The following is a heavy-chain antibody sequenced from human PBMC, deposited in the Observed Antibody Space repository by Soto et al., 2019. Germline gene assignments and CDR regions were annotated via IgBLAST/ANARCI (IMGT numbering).Heavy chain of an antibody. Sequence: ASVKVSCKASGYTFTSYGISWVRQAPGQGLEWMGWISAYNGNTNYAQKLQGRVTMTTDTSTSTAYMELRSLRSDDTALYYCAAGRGHSSCYSDFDSGGQGTLVTVST. D-gene: IGHD3-22*01. V-gene: IGHV1-18*01. J-gene: IGHJ4*02. CDR2: ISAYNGNT. CDR3: AAGRGHSSCYSDFDS. CDR1: GYTFTSYG.